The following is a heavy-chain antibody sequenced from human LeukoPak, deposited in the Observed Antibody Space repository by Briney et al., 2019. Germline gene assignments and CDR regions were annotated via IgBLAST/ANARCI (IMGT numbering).Heavy chain of an antibody. CDR1: GFTFSNFG. V-gene: IGHV3-30*03. D-gene: IGHD3-16*02. J-gene: IGHJ5*02. CDR2: ISFDGSNK. Sequence: PGRSLRLSCAASGFTFSNFGMHWVRQAPGKGLEWVSFISFDGSNKYYGDSVKGRFTISRDDSKNTLYLQMNSLRAEDTAVYYCASRSSYGNWFDPWGQGTLVTVSS. CDR3: ASRSSYGNWFDP.